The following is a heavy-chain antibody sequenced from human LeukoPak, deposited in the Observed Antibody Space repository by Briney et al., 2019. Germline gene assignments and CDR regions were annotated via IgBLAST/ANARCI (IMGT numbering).Heavy chain of an antibody. J-gene: IGHJ4*02. D-gene: IGHD3-22*01. CDR1: GGSISSGDYY. CDR3: ARYNRRTTGGYYDSSGSSPYFDY. CDR2: IYYSGST. Sequence: SQTLSLTCTVSGGSISSGDYYWSWIRQPPGKGLEWIGYIYYSGSTYYNPSLKSRVTISVDTSKNQFSLKLSSVTAADTAVYYCARYNRRTTGGYYDSSGSSPYFDYWGQGTLVTVSS. V-gene: IGHV4-30-4*01.